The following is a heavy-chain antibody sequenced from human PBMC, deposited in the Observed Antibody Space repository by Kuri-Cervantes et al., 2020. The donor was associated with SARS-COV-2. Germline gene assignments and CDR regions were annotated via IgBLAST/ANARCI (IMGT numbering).Heavy chain of an antibody. CDR3: ARYDRSIAAADY. Sequence: ASVKVSCKASGYTFTSYDINWVRQAPGKGLEWMGGFDPEDGETIYAQKFQGRVTMTRNTSISTAYMELSSLRSEDTAVYYCARYDRSIAAADYWGQGTLVTVSS. D-gene: IGHD6-13*01. CDR1: GYTFTSYD. CDR2: FDPEDGET. J-gene: IGHJ4*02. V-gene: IGHV1-8*02.